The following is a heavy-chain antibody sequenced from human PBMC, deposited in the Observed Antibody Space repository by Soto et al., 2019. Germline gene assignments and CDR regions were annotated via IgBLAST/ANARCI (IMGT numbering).Heavy chain of an antibody. CDR2: IYYSGST. CDR1: GGSISSGDYY. Sequence: QVQLQESGPGLVKRSQTLSLTCTVPGGSISSGDYYWTWIRQPPGKGLEWIGYIYYSGSTNYNPSLSSRVTISVDTSKNQFSLNLSSVTAADTAVYYCARIVESGYTIDFDLWGRGSLVTVSS. V-gene: IGHV4-30-4*01. J-gene: IGHJ2*01. D-gene: IGHD3-16*02. CDR3: ARIVESGYTIDFDL.